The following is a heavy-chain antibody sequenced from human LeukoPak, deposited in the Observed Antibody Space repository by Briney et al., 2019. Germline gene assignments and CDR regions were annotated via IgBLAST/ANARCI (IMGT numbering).Heavy chain of an antibody. D-gene: IGHD6-13*01. Sequence: ASVKASCKVSGYTLTELSMHWVRQAPGKGLEWMGGFDPEDGETIYAQKFQGRVTMTEDTSTDTAYMELSSLRSEDTAVYYCATGNWEAAAAGTWDYWGQGTLVTVSS. CDR2: FDPEDGET. V-gene: IGHV1-24*01. CDR3: ATGNWEAAAAGTWDY. J-gene: IGHJ4*02. CDR1: GYTLTELS.